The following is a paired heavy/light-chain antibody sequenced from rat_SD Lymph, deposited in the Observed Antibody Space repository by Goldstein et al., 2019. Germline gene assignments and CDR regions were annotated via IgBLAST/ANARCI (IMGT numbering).Light chain of an antibody. CDR3: LQLSSYPLT. Sequence: EIVLTQSPTTMAASPGEKVTLNCLASSSVSYMNWYQQKSGASPKLWIYGTSNLASGVPNRFSGSGSGTSYSLTISSMEAEDVATYYCLQLSSYPLTFGSGTKLEIK. J-gene: IGKJ5*01. CDR1: SSVSY. CDR2: GTS. V-gene: IGKV4S18*01.
Heavy chain of an antibody. CDR2: IEDKSNNYFI. CDR3: TWESVR. CDR1: GFTFSTAW. D-gene: IGHD1-11*01. Sequence: EVQLVETGGGLVQPGNSLKLSCATSGFTFSTAWMNWIRQTPGKRLEWLAQIEDKSNNYFISYLESVKGRFTISRDDSKSSVYLQMNNLKEEDTAIYYCTWESVRWGQGVMVTVSS. J-gene: IGHJ2*01. V-gene: IGHV6-14*01.